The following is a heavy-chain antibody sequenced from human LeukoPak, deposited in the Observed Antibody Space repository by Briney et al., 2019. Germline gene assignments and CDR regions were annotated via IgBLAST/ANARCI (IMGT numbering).Heavy chain of an antibody. J-gene: IGHJ4*02. V-gene: IGHV4-34*01. Sequence: SETLSLTCAVYGGSFSGYYWSWIRQPPGKGLEWIGEINHSGSTNYNPSLKSRVTISVDTSKDQFSLKLSSVTAADTAVYYCATLGYSYGTDYWGQGTLVTVSS. CDR1: GGSFSGYY. D-gene: IGHD5-18*01. CDR3: ATLGYSYGTDY. CDR2: INHSGST.